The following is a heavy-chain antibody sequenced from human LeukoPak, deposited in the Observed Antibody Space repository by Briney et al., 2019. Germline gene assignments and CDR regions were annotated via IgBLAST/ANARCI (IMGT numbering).Heavy chain of an antibody. Sequence: PSETLSLTCTVSGGSISSSSYYWSWIRQPAGKGLEWIGRIYTSGSTNYNPSLKSRVTISVDTSKNQFSLKLSSVTAADTAVYYCARGWGHWRNWAADAFDIWGQGTMVTVSS. J-gene: IGHJ3*02. D-gene: IGHD7-27*01. CDR2: IYTSGST. CDR3: ARGWGHWRNWAADAFDI. CDR1: GGSISSSSYY. V-gene: IGHV4-61*02.